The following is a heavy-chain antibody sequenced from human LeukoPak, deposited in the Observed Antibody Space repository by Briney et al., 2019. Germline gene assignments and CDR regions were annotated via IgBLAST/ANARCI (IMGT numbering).Heavy chain of an antibody. CDR3: ARTDGYNSFDS. Sequence: SGPVLVKPTETLTLTCTVSGFSLSNTRLGVTWIWQPPGKALESLAHIFPNGEKSYSTSLKTRLTISKDTSKSHVVLTVTNMDPVDTATYYCARTDGYNSFDSWGQGTLVTVSS. CDR1: GFSLSNTRLG. J-gene: IGHJ4*02. V-gene: IGHV2-26*01. CDR2: IFPNGEK. D-gene: IGHD5-24*01.